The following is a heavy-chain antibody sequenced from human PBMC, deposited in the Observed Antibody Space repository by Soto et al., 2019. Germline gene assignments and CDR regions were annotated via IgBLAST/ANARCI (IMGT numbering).Heavy chain of an antibody. V-gene: IGHV4-31*11. CDR3: ATYHDSSRWYGY. D-gene: IGHD6-13*01. Sequence: PWETLALTRAVSGGSISSGGYYWSWVRQHPGKGLEGIGYIDYSGSTYYNPALKSRVTISGNRCKNQFSVKLSWVTASDTAGNYCATYHDSSRWYGYWGQGTMVTVSS. CDR1: GGSISSGGYY. J-gene: IGHJ4*02. CDR2: IDYSGST.